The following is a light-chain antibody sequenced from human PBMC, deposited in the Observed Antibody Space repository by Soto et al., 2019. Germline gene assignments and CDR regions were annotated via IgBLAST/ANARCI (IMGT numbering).Light chain of an antibody. J-gene: IGKJ2*01. CDR3: QQSYSTPRYT. Sequence: DIQMTQSPSSLSASVGDRVTITCRASQSISSYLNWYQQKPGKAPKLLIYAASSLQSGVPSRFSGSGSGTDFTLPISSLKPEDFATYYCQQSYSTPRYTFGQGTKLEIK. V-gene: IGKV1-39*01. CDR1: QSISSY. CDR2: AAS.